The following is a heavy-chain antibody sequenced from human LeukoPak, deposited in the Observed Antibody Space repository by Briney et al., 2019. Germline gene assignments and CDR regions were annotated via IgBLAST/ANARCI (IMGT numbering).Heavy chain of an antibody. D-gene: IGHD3-3*01. Sequence: PGGSLRLSCAASGFTFSSYAMSWVRQAPGKGLEWVSAISGSGGSTYYADSVKGRFTISRDNSKSTLYLQMNSLRAEDTAVYYCASLRFLEWLLYWGQGTLVTVSS. J-gene: IGHJ4*02. CDR1: GFTFSSYA. CDR3: ASLRFLEWLLY. V-gene: IGHV3-23*01. CDR2: ISGSGGST.